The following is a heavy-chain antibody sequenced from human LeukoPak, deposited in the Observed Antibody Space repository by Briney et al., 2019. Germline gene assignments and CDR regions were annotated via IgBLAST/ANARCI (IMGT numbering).Heavy chain of an antibody. CDR2: YGGGNT. CDR1: GFSVSSNY. D-gene: IGHD3-22*01. J-gene: IGHJ4*02. V-gene: IGHV3-53*01. Sequence: GGSLRLSCAASGFSVSSNYMTWVRQAPGKGLECVSVYGGGNTYYADSVGGRFTTSRDNSKNTLYLQMNSLRVEDTAMYYCARGRWSSSGYQDYWGRGTLVTVSS. CDR3: ARGRWSSSGYQDY.